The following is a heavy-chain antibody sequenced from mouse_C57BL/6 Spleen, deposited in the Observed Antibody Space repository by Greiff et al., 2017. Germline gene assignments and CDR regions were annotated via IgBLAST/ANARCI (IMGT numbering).Heavy chain of an antibody. Sequence: VQLQQSGAELVRPGASVKLSCTASGFNIKDDYMHWVKQRPEQGLEWIGWIDPENGDTEYASKFQGKATITADTSSNTAYLQLRSLTSEDTAVYYCTTFITTVVAHFDYWGQGTTRTVSS. J-gene: IGHJ2*01. CDR1: GFNIKDDY. CDR3: TTFITTVVAHFDY. D-gene: IGHD1-1*01. CDR2: IDPENGDT. V-gene: IGHV14-4*01.